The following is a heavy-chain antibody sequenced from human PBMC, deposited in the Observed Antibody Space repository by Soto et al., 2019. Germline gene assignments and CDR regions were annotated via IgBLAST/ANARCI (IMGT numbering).Heavy chain of an antibody. CDR2: FDPEDGET. D-gene: IGHD6-13*01. J-gene: IGHJ3*02. CDR3: ASTSSSWYKMPYDAFDI. CDR1: GYTLTELS. V-gene: IGHV1-24*01. Sequence: ASVKVSCKVSGYTLTELSMHWVRQAPGKGLEWMGGFDPEDGETIYAQKFQGRVTMTEDTSTDTAYMELSSLRSEDTAVYYCASTSSSWYKMPYDAFDIWGQGTMVPVSS.